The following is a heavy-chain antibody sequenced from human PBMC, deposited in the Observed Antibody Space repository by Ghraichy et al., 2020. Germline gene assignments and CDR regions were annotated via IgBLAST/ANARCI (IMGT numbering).Heavy chain of an antibody. D-gene: IGHD3-22*01. Sequence: GGSLRLSCAASGFTFSSYGMHWVRQAPGKGLEWVAVIWYDGSNKYYADSVKGRFTISRDNSKNTLYLQMNSLGAEDTAVYYCAKGRRRPYYYDSSGYYPYFDYWGQGTLVTVSS. CDR2: IWYDGSNK. V-gene: IGHV3-33*06. CDR1: GFTFSSYG. CDR3: AKGRRRPYYYDSSGYYPYFDY. J-gene: IGHJ4*02.